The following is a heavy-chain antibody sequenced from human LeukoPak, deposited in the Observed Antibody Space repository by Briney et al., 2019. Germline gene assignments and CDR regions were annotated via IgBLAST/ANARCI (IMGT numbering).Heavy chain of an antibody. CDR1: GGSISSSSYY. V-gene: IGHV4-39*01. CDR2: IYYSGST. CDR3: ARPGGYCSGSSCSDAFDI. J-gene: IGHJ3*02. D-gene: IGHD2-15*01. Sequence: PSETLSLTCTVSGGSISSSSYYWGWIRQPPGKGLEWIGSIYYSGSTYYNPSLKSRVTISVDTSKNQFSLKLSSVTAADTAVYYCARPGGYCSGSSCSDAFDIWGQGTMVTVSS.